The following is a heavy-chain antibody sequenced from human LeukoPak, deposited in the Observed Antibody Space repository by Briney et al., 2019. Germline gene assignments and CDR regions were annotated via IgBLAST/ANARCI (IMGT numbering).Heavy chain of an antibody. J-gene: IGHJ4*02. V-gene: IGHV3-30*02. CDR2: IRYDGSNK. CDR3: AKDRRVDLRGFFDY. Sequence: PGGSLRLSCAASGFTFSSYGMHWVRQAPGKGLEWVAFIRYDGSNKYYADSVKGRFTISRDNSKNTLYLQTNSLRAEDTAVYYCAKDRRVDLRGFFDYWGPGTLVTVSS. D-gene: IGHD3-10*01. CDR1: GFTFSSYG.